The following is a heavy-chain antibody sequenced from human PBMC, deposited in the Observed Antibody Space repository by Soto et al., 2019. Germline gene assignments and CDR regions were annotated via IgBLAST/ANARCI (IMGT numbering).Heavy chain of an antibody. J-gene: IGHJ4*02. CDR2: IYSGGST. Sequence: GGSLRLSCAASGFTVSSNYMSWVRQAPGKGLEWVSVIYSGGSTYYADSVKGRFTISRDNSKNTLYLQMNSLRAEDTAVYYCARAGTIVVVPAAIYVFDYWGQGTLVTVSS. V-gene: IGHV3-66*01. CDR1: GFTVSSNY. D-gene: IGHD2-2*01. CDR3: ARAGTIVVVPAAIYVFDY.